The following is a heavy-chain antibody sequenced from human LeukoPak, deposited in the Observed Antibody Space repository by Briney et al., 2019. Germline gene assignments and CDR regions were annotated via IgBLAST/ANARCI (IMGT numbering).Heavy chain of an antibody. CDR1: VYTFSSYA. V-gene: IGHV3-23*01. Sequence: PGGSLRLSCAASVYTFSSYAMSWVRQAPGKGLEWVSAISGSGCSTYYADSVKGRFPISRDNSKNTLYLQMNSLRAEDTAVYYCANPPAAAVSYYFDYWGQGTLVAVRS. CDR3: ANPPAAAVSYYFDY. J-gene: IGHJ4*02. D-gene: IGHD6-13*01. CDR2: ISGSGCST.